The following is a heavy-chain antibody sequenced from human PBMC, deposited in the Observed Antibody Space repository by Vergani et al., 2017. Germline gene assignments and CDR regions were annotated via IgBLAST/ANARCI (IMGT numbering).Heavy chain of an antibody. CDR1: GGSVSSGSYY. CDR3: TTDSSDPRIAAAGPFDY. Sequence: QVQLQESGPGLVKPSETLSLTCTVSGGSVSSGSYYWSWIRQPPGKGLEWIGYIYYSGSTYYNPSLKSRVTISVDTSKNQFSLKLSSVTAEDTAVYYCTTDSSDPRIAAAGPFDYWGQGTLVTVSS. J-gene: IGHJ4*02. V-gene: IGHV4-61*01. D-gene: IGHD6-13*01. CDR2: IYYSGST.